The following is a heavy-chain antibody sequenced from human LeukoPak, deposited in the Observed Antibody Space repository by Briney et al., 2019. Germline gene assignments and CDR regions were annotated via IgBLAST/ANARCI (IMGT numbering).Heavy chain of an antibody. CDR2: INPSGGST. J-gene: IGHJ4*02. D-gene: IGHD6-6*01. V-gene: IGHV1-46*01. CDR1: GYTFTNYY. CDR3: AREGPYSDSSRSRFDY. Sequence: ASVKISCKASGYTFTNYYIHWVRQAPGQGLEWTGIINPSGGSTSYAQKFQGRVTMTRDTSTSTVYMELSSLRSEDTAVYYCAREGPYSDSSRSRFDYWGQGTLVSVSS.